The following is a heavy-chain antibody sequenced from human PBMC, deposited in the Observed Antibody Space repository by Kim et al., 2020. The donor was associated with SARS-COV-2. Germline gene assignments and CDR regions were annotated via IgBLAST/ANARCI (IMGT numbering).Heavy chain of an antibody. CDR2: IWYDGSNK. CDR1: GFTFSSYG. J-gene: IGHJ6*02. D-gene: IGHD6-13*01. CDR3: ARELGVGFDSSSWSRRPKNYYGMDV. V-gene: IGHV3-33*01. Sequence: GGSLRLSCAASGFTFSSYGMHWVRQAPGKGLEWVAVIWYDGSNKYYADSVKGRFTISRDNSKNTLYLQMNSLRAEDTAVYYCARELGVGFDSSSWSRRPKNYYGMDVWGQGTTVTVSS.